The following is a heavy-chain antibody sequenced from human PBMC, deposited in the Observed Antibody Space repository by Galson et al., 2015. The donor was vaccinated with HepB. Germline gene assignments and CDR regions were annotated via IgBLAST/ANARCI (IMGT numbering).Heavy chain of an antibody. Sequence: SVKVSCKASGYTFTSYGISWVRQAPGQGLEWMGWISAYNGNTKYAQNLQGRVTMTTDTSTSTAYMEPRSLRSDDTAVYYCAVYGGYTESFDMWGQGTMVTVSA. CDR2: ISAYNGNT. CDR1: GYTFTSYG. J-gene: IGHJ3*02. V-gene: IGHV1-18*01. CDR3: AVYGGYTESFDM. D-gene: IGHD4-17*01.